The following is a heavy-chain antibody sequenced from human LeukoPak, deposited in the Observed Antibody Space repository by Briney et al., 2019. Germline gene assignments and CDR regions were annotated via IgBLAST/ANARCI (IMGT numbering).Heavy chain of an antibody. V-gene: IGHV4-30-2*01. CDR3: ARGDGYNYRAFDI. D-gene: IGHD5-24*01. CDR2: IYHSGST. Sequence: SETLSLTCAVSGGSISSGGYSWSWIRQPPGKGLEWIGYIYHSGSTYYNPSLKSRVTISVDRSKNQFTLKLSSVTAADTAVYYYARGDGYNYRAFDIWGQGTMVTVSS. CDR1: GGSISSGGYS. J-gene: IGHJ3*02.